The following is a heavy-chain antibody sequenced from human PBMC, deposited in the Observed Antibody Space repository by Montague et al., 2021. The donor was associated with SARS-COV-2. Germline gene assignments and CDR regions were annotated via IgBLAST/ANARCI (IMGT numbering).Heavy chain of an antibody. CDR3: AKDARPGIGAPEDH. CDR1: GFTFGDYT. Sequence: SPRLSCAASGFTFGDYTMHWVRRAPGKGLEWVSGINWNSGSIGYADSVKGRVTISRDNAKRYLYLEMNSLRGEDTAIYYCAKDARPGIGAPEDHWGQGTLVIVSS. V-gene: IGHV3-9*01. CDR2: INWNSGSI. D-gene: IGHD6-13*01. J-gene: IGHJ4*02.